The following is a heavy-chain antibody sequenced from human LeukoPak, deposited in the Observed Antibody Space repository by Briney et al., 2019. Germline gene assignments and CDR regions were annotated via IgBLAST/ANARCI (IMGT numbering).Heavy chain of an antibody. V-gene: IGHV3-21*01. J-gene: IGHJ5*02. Sequence: ETLSLTCTVSGGSITNYWWSWIRQPPGKGLEWVSSISSSSSYIYYADSVKGRFTISRDNAKNPLYLQMNSLRAEDTAVYYCASKSGYCSSTSCYEWFDPWGQGQWSPSLQ. CDR3: ASKSGYCSSTSCYEWFDP. CDR1: GGSITNYW. D-gene: IGHD2-2*03. CDR2: ISSSSSYI.